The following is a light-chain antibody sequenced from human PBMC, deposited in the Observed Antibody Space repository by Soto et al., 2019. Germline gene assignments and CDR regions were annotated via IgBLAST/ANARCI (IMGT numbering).Light chain of an antibody. CDR3: QQRSTWPLFT. Sequence: EIVLTQSPVTLSLSPGERATLSCRASQSVSSYLAWYQQKPGQRPRLLVYDASMRATGIPARFSGSGSGTDFTLPISSREPEDFAVYYRQQRSTWPLFTFGPGTKVHIK. V-gene: IGKV3-11*01. J-gene: IGKJ3*01. CDR1: QSVSSY. CDR2: DAS.